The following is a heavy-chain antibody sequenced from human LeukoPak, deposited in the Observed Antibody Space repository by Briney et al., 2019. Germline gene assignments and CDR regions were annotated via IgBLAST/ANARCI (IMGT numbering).Heavy chain of an antibody. V-gene: IGHV1-69*06. CDR2: IIPIFGTA. CDR3: AVRYCSSTSCYSNDAFDI. D-gene: IGHD2-2*01. Sequence: GSSVKVSCKASGGTFSSYAISWVRQAPGQGLEWMGGIIPIFGTANYAQKFQGRVTIPADKSTSTAYIELSSLRSEDTAVYYCAVRYCSSTSCYSNDAFDIWGQGTMVTVSS. J-gene: IGHJ3*02. CDR1: GGTFSSYA.